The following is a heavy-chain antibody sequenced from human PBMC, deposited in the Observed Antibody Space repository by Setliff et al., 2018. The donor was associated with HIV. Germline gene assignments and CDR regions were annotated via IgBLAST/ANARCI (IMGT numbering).Heavy chain of an antibody. V-gene: IGHV4-39*07. D-gene: IGHD5-18*01. CDR1: GGSISSSSYY. CDR2: IYYSGST. Sequence: SETLSLTCTVSGGSISSSSYYWGWIRQPPGKGLEWIGSIYYSGSTYYNPSLKSRFTISRDTARGSLYLQMTSLRVEDTAVYYCARSVGYRYGYWNYWGQGTLVTVSS. J-gene: IGHJ4*02. CDR3: ARSVGYRYGYWNY.